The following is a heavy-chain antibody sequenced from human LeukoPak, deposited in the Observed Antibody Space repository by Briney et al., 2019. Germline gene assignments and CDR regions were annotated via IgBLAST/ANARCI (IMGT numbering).Heavy chain of an antibody. D-gene: IGHD3-10*01. CDR1: GFTFSDSA. CDR3: TRHLIGSTPFDC. V-gene: IGHV3-73*01. CDR2: IRSKPNSYAT. Sequence: GGSLRLSCAASGFTFSDSAFHWVRQASGKGLEWVGRIRSKPNSYATAYTASVKGRFTISRDDSKNTAYLQMNSLNTEDTAMYYCTRHLIGSTPFDCWGQGTLVSVSS. J-gene: IGHJ4*02.